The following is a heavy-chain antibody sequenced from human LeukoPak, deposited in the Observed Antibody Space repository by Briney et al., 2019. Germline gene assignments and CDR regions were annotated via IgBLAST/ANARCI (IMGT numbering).Heavy chain of an antibody. D-gene: IGHD6-19*01. CDR2: INPSGGST. J-gene: IGHJ3*02. CDR1: GYTFASYY. CDR3: ARATGYSSGWYGAFDI. Sequence: ASVKVSCKASGYTFASYYMHWVRQAPGQGLEWMGIINPSGGSTSYAQKFQGRVTMTRDTSTSTVYMELSSLRSEDTAVYYCARATGYSSGWYGAFDIWGQGTMVTVSS. V-gene: IGHV1-46*01.